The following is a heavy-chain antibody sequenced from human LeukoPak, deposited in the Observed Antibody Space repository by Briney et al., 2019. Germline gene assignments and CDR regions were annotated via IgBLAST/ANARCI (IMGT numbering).Heavy chain of an antibody. D-gene: IGHD3-22*01. V-gene: IGHV3-74*01. CDR1: GFTFSSYW. J-gene: IGHJ4*02. Sequence: GGSLRLSCAASGFTFSSYWMHWVRQAPGKGLVWVSRINSDGSSTSYADSVKGRFTISRDNAKNTLYLQMNSLGAEGTAVYYCARDDSSGYYYYQGYWGQGTLVTVSS. CDR3: ARDDSSGYYYYQGY. CDR2: INSDGSST.